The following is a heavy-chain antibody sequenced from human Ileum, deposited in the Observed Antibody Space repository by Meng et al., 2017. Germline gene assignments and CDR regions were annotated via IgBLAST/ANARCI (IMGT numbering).Heavy chain of an antibody. D-gene: IGHD2-15*01. CDR2: IYLAGSP. Sequence: VQLEESGPGLGEPSGTLSLPCTVSGGSISSSFYWSWVRQSPGKGLEWIGQIYLAGSPNYNPSLESRVTISVDKSKNQFSLRLTSVTAADTAIFYCVRHGGKYFDSWGQGTLVTVSS. J-gene: IGHJ4*02. CDR1: GGSISSSFY. V-gene: IGHV4-4*02. CDR3: VRHGGKYFDS.